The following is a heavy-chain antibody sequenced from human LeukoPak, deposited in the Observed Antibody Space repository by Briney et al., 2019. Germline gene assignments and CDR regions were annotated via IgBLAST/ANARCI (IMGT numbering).Heavy chain of an antibody. V-gene: IGHV6-1*01. CDR2: TYYRSTWYN. CDR1: GDSFSSNSVT. J-gene: IGHJ4*02. Sequence: SQTLSLTCAISGDSFSSNSVTWNWIRQSPSRGLEWLGRTYYRSTWYNDYAVSVRGRITVNPDTSKNQFSLKLSSVTAADTAVYYCAREVTNYYDSSGYLDYWGQGTLVTVSS. CDR3: AREVTNYYDSSGYLDY. D-gene: IGHD3-22*01.